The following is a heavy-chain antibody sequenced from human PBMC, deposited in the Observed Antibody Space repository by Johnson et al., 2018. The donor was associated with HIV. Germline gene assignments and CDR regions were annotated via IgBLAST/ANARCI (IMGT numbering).Heavy chain of an antibody. J-gene: IGHJ3*02. V-gene: IGHV3-33*06. CDR1: GFTFSTYG. CDR3: AKDFGSGWADAFDI. CDR2: MWYDGSNK. D-gene: IGHD6-19*01. Sequence: QVQLVESGGGVVQPGRSLRLSCAASGFTFSTYGMHWVRQAPGKGLEWVAVMWYDGSNKYYADSVKGRFTISRDNSKNTVYLQMNSLRTEDSALYYCAKDFGSGWADAFDIWGQGTGVTISS.